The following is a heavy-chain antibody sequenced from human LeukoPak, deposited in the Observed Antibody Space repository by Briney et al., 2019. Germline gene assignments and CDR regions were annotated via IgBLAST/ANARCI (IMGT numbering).Heavy chain of an antibody. CDR1: GYTFTGYY. J-gene: IGHJ5*02. CDR2: INPNSGGT. D-gene: IGHD5-12*01. CDR3: ARARSGYSGYVQWFDP. V-gene: IGHV1-2*06. Sequence: ASVEVSCKASGYTFTGYYMHWVRQAPGQGLEWMGRINPNSGGTNYAQKFQGRVTITADESTSTAYMELSSLRSEDTAVYYCARARSGYSGYVQWFDPWGQGTLVTVSS.